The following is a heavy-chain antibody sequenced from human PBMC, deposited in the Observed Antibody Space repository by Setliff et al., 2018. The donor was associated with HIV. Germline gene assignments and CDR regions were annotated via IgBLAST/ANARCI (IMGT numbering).Heavy chain of an antibody. Sequence: ASVKVSCKASGGTFSSYAISWVRQAPGQGLEWMGGIIPIFGTANYAQKFQGRVTITTDESTSTAYMELSSLRSEDTAVYYCASNSGYDFFDAFDIWGQGTMVTVSS. CDR3: ASNSGYDFFDAFDI. D-gene: IGHD5-12*01. CDR1: GGTFSSYA. V-gene: IGHV1-69*05. CDR2: IIPIFGTA. J-gene: IGHJ3*02.